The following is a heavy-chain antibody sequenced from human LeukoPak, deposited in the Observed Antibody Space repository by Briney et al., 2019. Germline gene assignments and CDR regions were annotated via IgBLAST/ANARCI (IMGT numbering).Heavy chain of an antibody. D-gene: IGHD1-26*01. V-gene: IGHV3-30*03. CDR2: ISYDGSNK. Sequence: GRSLRLSCAASGFTFSRHGMHWVRQAPGKGLEWVAVISYDGSNKHYADSVKGRFTISRDNSKNTLYLQMNSLRAEDTAVYYCARDPSNSGSYSRLDQWGQGTLVTVSS. CDR1: GFTFSRHG. J-gene: IGHJ4*02. CDR3: ARDPSNSGSYSRLDQ.